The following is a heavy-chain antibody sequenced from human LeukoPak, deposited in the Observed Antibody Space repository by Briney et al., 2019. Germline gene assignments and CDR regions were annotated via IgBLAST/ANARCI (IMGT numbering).Heavy chain of an antibody. CDR1: GFPLSTSGVA. Sequence: SGPTLVNPTQTLTLTCTFSGFPLSTSGVAVGWIRQPPGKALEWLALIYWDDDKRYSPSLKSRLSITKDTSKNQVVLTMTNMDPVDTATYYCAHSEDTALVHDAFDIWGQGTMVTVSS. CDR2: IYWDDDK. J-gene: IGHJ3*02. CDR3: AHSEDTALVHDAFDI. V-gene: IGHV2-5*02. D-gene: IGHD5-18*01.